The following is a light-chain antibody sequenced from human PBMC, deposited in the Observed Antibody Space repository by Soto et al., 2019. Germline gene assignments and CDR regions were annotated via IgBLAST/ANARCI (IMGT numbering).Light chain of an antibody. CDR1: QDIGTY. J-gene: IGKJ1*01. CDR2: DAS. Sequence: MTQSPSSFSSSTGDRVSITRRATQDIGTYLAWYQQIPGKAPKLLIYDASTLQTGVPSRFSGSGSGTDFTLAISYLQSEDFGTYYCQQFYNYPRTFGQGTKVDIK. V-gene: IGKV1-8*01. CDR3: QQFYNYPRT.